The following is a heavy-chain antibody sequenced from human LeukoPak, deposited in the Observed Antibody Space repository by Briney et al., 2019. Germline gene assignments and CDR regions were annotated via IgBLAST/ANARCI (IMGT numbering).Heavy chain of an antibody. D-gene: IGHD4/OR15-4a*01. V-gene: IGHV3-11*01. J-gene: IGHJ4*02. CDR1: GFRFDDCY. CDR2: ISATGGMM. Sequence: PGGSLRLSCSASGFRFDDCYLSWIRQAPGKGLEWISFISATGGMMGHADSVKGRFTISRDNAKNSVYLEMNNLRADDTAVYHCARHMVLSPCDYWGPGTVVTVSS. CDR3: ARHMVLSPCDY.